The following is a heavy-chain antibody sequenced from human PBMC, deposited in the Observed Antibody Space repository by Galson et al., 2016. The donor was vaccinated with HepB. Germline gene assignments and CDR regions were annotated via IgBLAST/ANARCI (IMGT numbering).Heavy chain of an antibody. CDR1: GFTFSTYA. CDR3: AKEARGD. Sequence: SLRLSCAASGFTFSTYAIHWVRQAPGKGLEYVSGINNNGGSTYYADSVKGRFTISRDNSKNTLYLQMSSLRTDDTAGYYCAKEARGDWGQGTLVAVSS. J-gene: IGHJ1*01. CDR2: INNNGGST. D-gene: IGHD3-10*01. V-gene: IGHV3-64D*06.